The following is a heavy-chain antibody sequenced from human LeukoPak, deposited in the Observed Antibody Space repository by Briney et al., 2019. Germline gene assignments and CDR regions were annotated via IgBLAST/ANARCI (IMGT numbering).Heavy chain of an antibody. Sequence: ASVKVSCKVSGYTLTELSMHWVRQAPGKGLEWMGGFDPEDGETIYAQKFQGRVTMTEDTSTDTAYMELGSLRSEDTAVYYCATDGYRHQLLNWFDPWGQGTLVTVSS. J-gene: IGHJ5*02. CDR3: ATDGYRHQLLNWFDP. CDR1: GYTLTELS. D-gene: IGHD2-2*01. CDR2: FDPEDGET. V-gene: IGHV1-24*01.